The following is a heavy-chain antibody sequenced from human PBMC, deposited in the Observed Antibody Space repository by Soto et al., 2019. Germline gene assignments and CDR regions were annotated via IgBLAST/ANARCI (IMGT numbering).Heavy chain of an antibody. J-gene: IGHJ4*02. D-gene: IGHD6-13*01. CDR2: IYSGGST. V-gene: IGHV3-66*01. Sequence: PGGSLRLSCAASGFTVSSNYMSWVRQAPGKGLEWVSVIYSGGSTYYADSVKGRFTISRDNSKNTLYLQMNSLRAEDTAVYYCASSEIAAAGESPFDYWGQGTLVTVS. CDR1: GFTVSSNY. CDR3: ASSEIAAAGESPFDY.